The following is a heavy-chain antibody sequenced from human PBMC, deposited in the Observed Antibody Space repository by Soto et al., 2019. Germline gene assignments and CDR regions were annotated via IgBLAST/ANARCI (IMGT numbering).Heavy chain of an antibody. CDR1: GGSLSDYY. CDR3: AGHLPLDYVGY. D-gene: IGHD3-16*02. CDR2: INHRGGT. Sequence: PSETLSLTCSVYGGSLSDYYWSWIRQPPGKGLEWIGEINHRGGTSYIPSLESRVTMSLDTSKNQFSLKLTSMTAADTAVYYCAGHLPLDYVGYWGQGTLVTVSS. V-gene: IGHV4-34*01. J-gene: IGHJ4*02.